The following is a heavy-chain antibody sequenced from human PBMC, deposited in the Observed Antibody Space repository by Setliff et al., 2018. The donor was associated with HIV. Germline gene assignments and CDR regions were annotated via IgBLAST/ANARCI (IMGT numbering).Heavy chain of an antibody. J-gene: IGHJ4*02. Sequence: ASVKVSCKASGYTFTGNYIHWVRQAPGQGLEWMGWNNPNSGGTNYEQKFQGRVTMTRDTSISTAYMELSRLRSDDTALYYCARADSSNWYHVDYWGQGTLVTVS. D-gene: IGHD6-13*01. CDR3: ARADSSNWYHVDY. CDR2: NNPNSGGT. V-gene: IGHV1-2*02. CDR1: GYTFTGNY.